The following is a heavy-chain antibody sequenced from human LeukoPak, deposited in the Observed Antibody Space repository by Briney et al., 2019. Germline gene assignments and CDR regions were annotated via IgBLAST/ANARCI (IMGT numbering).Heavy chain of an antibody. J-gene: IGHJ6*03. V-gene: IGHV1-69*05. CDR3: ARSPKGSPPPEDFWSGYYTRVDYYYYMDV. D-gene: IGHD3-3*01. Sequence: SVKVSCKASGGTFSSYAISWVRQAPGQGLEWMGGIIPIFGTANYAQKFQGRVTITTDESTSTAYMELSSLRSEDTAVYYCARSPKGSPPPEDFWSGYYTRVDYYYYMDVWGKGTTVTVSS. CDR1: GGTFSSYA. CDR2: IIPIFGTA.